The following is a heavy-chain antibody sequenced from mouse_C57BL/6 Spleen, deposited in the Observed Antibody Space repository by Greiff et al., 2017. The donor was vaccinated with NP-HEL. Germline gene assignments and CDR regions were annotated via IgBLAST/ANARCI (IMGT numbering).Heavy chain of an antibody. CDR3: AHSSGYDAMDY. CDR2: ILPGSGST. D-gene: IGHD3-2*02. J-gene: IGHJ4*01. V-gene: IGHV1-9*01. Sequence: VKLLESGAELMKPGASVKLSCKATGYTFTGYWIEWVKQRPGHGLEWIGDILPGSGSTNYNEKFKGKATFTADPSSITAYMQLSSLTTEDSAIYYAAHSSGYDAMDYWGQGTSVTVSS. CDR1: GYTFTGYW.